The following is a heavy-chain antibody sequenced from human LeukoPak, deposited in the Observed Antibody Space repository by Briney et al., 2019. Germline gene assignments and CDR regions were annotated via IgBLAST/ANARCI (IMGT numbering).Heavy chain of an antibody. D-gene: IGHD6-25*01. CDR2: ISSSGSTI. CDR3: ARSIAADATTFGY. J-gene: IGHJ4*02. CDR1: GFTFSDYY. Sequence: GGSLRLSCAASGFTFSDYYMSWIRQAPGKGLEWVSYISSSGSTIYYADSVKGRFTISRDNAKNSPYLQMNSLRAEDTAVYYCARSIAADATTFGYWGQGTLVTVSS. V-gene: IGHV3-11*01.